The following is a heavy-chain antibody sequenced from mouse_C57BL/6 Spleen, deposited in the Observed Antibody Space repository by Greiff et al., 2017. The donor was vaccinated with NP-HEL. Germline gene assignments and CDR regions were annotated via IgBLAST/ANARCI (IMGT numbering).Heavy chain of an antibody. D-gene: IGHD2-3*01. V-gene: IGHV1-61*01. Sequence: QVQLQQSGAELVRPGSSVKLSCKASGYTFTSYWMDWVKQRPGQGLEWIGNIYPSDSETHYNQKFKDKATLTVDKSSSTAYMQLSSLTSEDSAVYYCARSDGYIYAMDYWGQGTSVTVSS. CDR2: IYPSDSET. CDR3: ARSDGYIYAMDY. J-gene: IGHJ4*01. CDR1: GYTFTSYW.